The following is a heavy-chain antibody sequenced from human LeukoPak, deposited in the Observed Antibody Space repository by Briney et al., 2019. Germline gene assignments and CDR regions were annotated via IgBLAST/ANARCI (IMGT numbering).Heavy chain of an antibody. CDR1: GFTFNNFA. CDR2: VNFRGTIS. Sequence: PGGSLRLSCAASGFTFNNFAMNWVRQAPGKGLEWVSSVNFRGTISYYADSVKGRFTISRDNSKNTLFLQMDSLRAEDAAIYYCVKGERGIDYWGQGTLVTVSS. J-gene: IGHJ4*02. V-gene: IGHV3-23*01. CDR3: VKGERGIDY. D-gene: IGHD7-27*01.